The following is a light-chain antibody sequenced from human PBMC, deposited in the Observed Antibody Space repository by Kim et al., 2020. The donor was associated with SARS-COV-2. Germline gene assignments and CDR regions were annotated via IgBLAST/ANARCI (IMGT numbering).Light chain of an antibody. CDR2: GAS. J-gene: IGKJ4*01. V-gene: IGKV3-20*01. CDR1: QSVGNNY. Sequence: FPGERATRSGRASQSVGNNYLAWYQQNPGQAPRLLNYGASSRAAGIPDRFSGSGSGTDFTLTISRLEPEDFAVYYCHQSATSPLTFGGGTKVDIK. CDR3: HQSATSPLT.